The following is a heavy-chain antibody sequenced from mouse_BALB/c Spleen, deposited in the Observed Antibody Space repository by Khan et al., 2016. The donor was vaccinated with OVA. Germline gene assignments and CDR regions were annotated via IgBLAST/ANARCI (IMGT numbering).Heavy chain of an antibody. V-gene: IGHV9-3-1*01. Sequence: QIQLVQSGPELKKPGETVKISCQASGYIFTNYGMNWVKQAPGQGLKWMGWINTYTGEPTYADDFRGRFAFSLETSARTAYLQINNLKNEDTATYVRARGGFYYGKGKNAWLAYWGQGTLVTVSA. J-gene: IGHJ3*01. CDR2: INTYTGEP. CDR1: GYIFTNYG. CDR3: ARGGFYYGKGKNAWLAY. D-gene: IGHD1-1*01.